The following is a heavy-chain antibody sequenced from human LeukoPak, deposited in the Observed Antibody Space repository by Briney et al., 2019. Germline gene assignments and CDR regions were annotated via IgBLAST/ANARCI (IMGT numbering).Heavy chain of an antibody. D-gene: IGHD2-2*01. CDR1: GFTLSNYD. CDR3: ARADCSTSTCYLRRSWFDP. Sequence: TGGSLILSCAASGFTLSNYDMNWVRQAPGKGLEWVSSISTSSRYIYYKDSVRGRFTISRDDAKNSLYLEMNSLRAEDTAVYYCARADCSTSTCYLRRSWFDPWGQGTLVTVSS. J-gene: IGHJ5*02. V-gene: IGHV3-21*01. CDR2: ISTSSRYI.